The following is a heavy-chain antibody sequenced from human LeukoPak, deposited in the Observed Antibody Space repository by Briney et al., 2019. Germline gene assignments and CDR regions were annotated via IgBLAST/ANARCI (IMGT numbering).Heavy chain of an antibody. V-gene: IGHV3-21*04. Sequence: EGSLRLSCAASGFTFSNYNMHWVRQAPGKGLEWVSSISSSSSYIYYADSVKGRFTISRDNSKNTLYLQMNSLRAEDTAVYYCARDSQLDYWGQGTLVTVSS. CDR1: GFTFSNYN. J-gene: IGHJ4*02. CDR3: ARDSQLDY. CDR2: ISSSSSYI.